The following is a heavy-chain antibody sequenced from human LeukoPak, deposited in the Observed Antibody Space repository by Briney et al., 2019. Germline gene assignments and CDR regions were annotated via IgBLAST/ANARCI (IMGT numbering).Heavy chain of an antibody. CDR2: LYYSGST. CDR3: ASSLTGSGYWGFWFDP. CDR1: DVSISTYY. J-gene: IGHJ5*02. D-gene: IGHD3-22*01. V-gene: IGHV4-59*01. Sequence: SETLSLTCTVSDVSISTYYCSWTRQPPGKGLEWIGYLYYSGSTNYNPSLKSRVSISVDTSKNQFSLKLSSVTAADTAVYYCASSLTGSGYWGFWFDPWGQGTLVTVSS.